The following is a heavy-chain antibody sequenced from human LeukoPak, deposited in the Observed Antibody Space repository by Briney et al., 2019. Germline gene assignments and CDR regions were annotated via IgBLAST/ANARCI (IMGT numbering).Heavy chain of an antibody. V-gene: IGHV1-18*01. D-gene: IGHD6-13*01. CDR3: ARGGPIANDY. CDR2: ISAYTGNT. J-gene: IGHJ4*02. Sequence: ASVKVSCKASGYTFTTYGFSWVRQAPGQGLEWMGWISAYTGNTNYTQNLQGRVTMTTDTSTSTAYMELRSLRSDDTAVYYCARGGPIANDYWGQGTLVTVSS. CDR1: GYTFTTYG.